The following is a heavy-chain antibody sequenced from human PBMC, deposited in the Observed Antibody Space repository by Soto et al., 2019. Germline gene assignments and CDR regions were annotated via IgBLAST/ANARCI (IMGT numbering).Heavy chain of an antibody. D-gene: IGHD2-15*01. J-gene: IGHJ6*02. CDR3: ARDRDCSGGSCYYYYGMDG. V-gene: IGHV4-59*01. Sequence: SATLSLTSPVSGGSLSSYYGSWLRQPTGGGLEWIGYIYYSGSTNYNPSLKSRVTISVDTPKNQFSLKLSSVTAADTAVYYCARDRDCSGGSCYYYYGMDGWGQGPTVTVS. CDR1: GGSLSSYY. CDR2: IYYSGST.